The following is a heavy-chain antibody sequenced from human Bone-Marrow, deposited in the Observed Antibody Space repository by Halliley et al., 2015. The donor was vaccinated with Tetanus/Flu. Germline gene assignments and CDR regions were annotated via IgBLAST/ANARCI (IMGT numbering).Heavy chain of an antibody. V-gene: IGHV4-39*01. CDR1: GGSISTRNAY. J-gene: IGHJ3*01. D-gene: IGHD1-26*01. CDR3: ARQNIGTYSYPGAFDP. CDR2: ISYGGNT. Sequence: TLYLTCTVSGGSISTRNAYWGWIRQPPGMGLEWIASISYGGNTYYTSSLKSRVTISVDTSQNQFSLRLTSVTAADSGVYYCARQNIGTYSYPGAFDPWGKGPTVTVSS.